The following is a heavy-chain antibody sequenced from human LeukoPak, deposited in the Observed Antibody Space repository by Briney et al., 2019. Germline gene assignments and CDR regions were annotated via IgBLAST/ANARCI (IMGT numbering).Heavy chain of an antibody. CDR1: GFTFSSYG. Sequence: GGSLRLSCAASGFTFSSYGMHWVRQAPGKGLEWVAFIRYDGSNKYYADSVKGRFTISRDNSKNTLYLQMNSLRAEDTAVYYCARDTTPLRYFPGNWFDPWGQGTLVTVSS. D-gene: IGHD3-9*01. CDR2: IRYDGSNK. J-gene: IGHJ5*02. V-gene: IGHV3-30*02. CDR3: ARDTTPLRYFPGNWFDP.